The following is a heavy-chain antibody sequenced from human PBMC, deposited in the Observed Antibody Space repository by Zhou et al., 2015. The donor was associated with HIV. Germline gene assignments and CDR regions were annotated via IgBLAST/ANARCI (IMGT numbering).Heavy chain of an antibody. CDR1: GFTFSGSA. CDR3: TRLGGYCSSSTCYRNY. Sequence: VQLVESGGGVVQPGRSLRLSCVASGFTFSGSAVHWVRQASGKGLEWVGRIRSKANRYATAYAASVKGRFIFSRDDSQNTAYLQMNSLKIEDTAVYYCTRLGGYCSSSTCYRNYWGQGTLVTVSS. V-gene: IGHV3-73*01. J-gene: IGHJ4*02. D-gene: IGHD2-2*01. CDR2: IRSKANRYAT.